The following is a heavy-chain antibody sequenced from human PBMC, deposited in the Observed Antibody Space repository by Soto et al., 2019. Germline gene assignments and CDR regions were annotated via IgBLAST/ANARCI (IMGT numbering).Heavy chain of an antibody. D-gene: IGHD2-15*01. CDR1: GFTFSAYA. CDR3: ARDWDIVILSVPIPNYNYGMDV. Sequence: PGGSLRLSCAASGFTFSAYAMNWVRQAPGKGLEWVSYISSRSDTLYYADSVKGRFTISRDNAKNSVYLQVNNLRDEDTAVYYCARDWDIVILSVPIPNYNYGMDVWGQGTTVTV. J-gene: IGHJ6*02. CDR2: ISSRSDTL. V-gene: IGHV3-48*02.